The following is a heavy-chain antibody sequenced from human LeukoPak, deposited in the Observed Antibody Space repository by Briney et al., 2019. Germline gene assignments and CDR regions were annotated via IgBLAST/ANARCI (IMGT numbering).Heavy chain of an antibody. CDR3: ARVRGSSWSEYYFDY. CDR2: ISGSSSYI. CDR1: GFTFSGYT. Sequence: PGGSLRLSCAASGFTFSGYTMSWVRQAPGKGLEWVSSISGSSSYISYADSVKGRFTISRDNAKNSLYLQMNSLRAEDKAVYSCARVRGSSWSEYYFDYWGQGTLVTVSS. D-gene: IGHD6-13*01. J-gene: IGHJ4*02. V-gene: IGHV3-21*01.